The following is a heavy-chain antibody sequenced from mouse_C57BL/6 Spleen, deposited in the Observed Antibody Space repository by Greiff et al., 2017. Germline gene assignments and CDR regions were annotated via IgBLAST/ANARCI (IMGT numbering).Heavy chain of an antibody. J-gene: IGHJ4*01. CDR1: GYTFTSYW. D-gene: IGHD3-2*02. V-gene: IGHV1-69*01. CDR2: IDPSDSYT. CDR3: ARNGAAQATDAMDY. Sequence: VQLQQPGAELVMPGASVKLSCKASGYTFTSYWMHWVKQRPGQGLEWIGEIDPSDSYTNYNQKFKGKSTLTVDKSSSTAYMQLSSLTSEDSAVXYCARNGAAQATDAMDYWGQGTSVTVSS.